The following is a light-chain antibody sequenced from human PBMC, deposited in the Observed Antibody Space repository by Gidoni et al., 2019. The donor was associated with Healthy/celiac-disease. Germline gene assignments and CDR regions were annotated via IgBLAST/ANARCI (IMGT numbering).Light chain of an antibody. V-gene: IGLV2-14*01. J-gene: IGLJ1*01. CDR1: SSDVGGYHY. CDR3: SSYTSSSTPLYV. Sequence: QSALTQPPSVSVSPGQSITISCTGTSSDVGGYHYVSWYQQHPGKAPKHMIYDVSNPPSGGSNRCSGAKSGSTASLTITGLQAEDEADYYCSSYTSSSTPLYVFGTGTKVTVL. CDR2: DVS.